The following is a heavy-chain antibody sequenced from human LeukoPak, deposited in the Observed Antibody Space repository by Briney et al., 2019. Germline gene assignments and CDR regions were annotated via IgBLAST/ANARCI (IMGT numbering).Heavy chain of an antibody. V-gene: IGHV3-21*01. CDR2: INSRSTYI. CDR3: ARDETNGFDS. D-gene: IGHD1-14*01. J-gene: IGHJ5*01. Sequence: GGSLRLSCGASGFTFSNYNMNWVRRAPGEGLEWVSSINSRSTYIFYADSVMGRFTISRDNAKNSLFLQMNSLRAEDTAVYYCARDETNGFDSWGQGTLVTVSS. CDR1: GFTFSNYN.